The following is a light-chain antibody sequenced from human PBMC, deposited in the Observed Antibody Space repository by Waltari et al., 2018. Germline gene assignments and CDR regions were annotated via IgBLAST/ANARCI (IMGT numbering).Light chain of an antibody. CDR1: DSLLHTDGKTY. CDR2: EVS. V-gene: IGKV2D-29*02. CDR3: MQSIELPT. J-gene: IGKJ5*01. Sequence: VLTQTPPSLSVTPGQPASISCKSGDSLLHTDGKTYLYWYLQKSGQSPQLLIYEVSRRFSGVPDRISGSGSGTDFTLKISRVEAEDVGVYYCMQSIELPTFGQGTRLEIK.